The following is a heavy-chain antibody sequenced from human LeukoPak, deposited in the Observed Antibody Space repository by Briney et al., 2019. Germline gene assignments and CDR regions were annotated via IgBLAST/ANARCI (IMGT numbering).Heavy chain of an antibody. V-gene: IGHV1-3*01. J-gene: IGHJ4*02. CDR3: ARDRGSSWGY. D-gene: IGHD6-13*01. CDR2: INAGNGNT. CDR1: GYTFTSYA. Sequence: ASVTVSCTASGYTFTSYAMHWVRQAPGQRLEWTGWINAGNGNTKYSQKFQGRVTITRDTSASTAYMELSRLRSEDTAVYYCARDRGSSWGYWGQGTLVTVSS.